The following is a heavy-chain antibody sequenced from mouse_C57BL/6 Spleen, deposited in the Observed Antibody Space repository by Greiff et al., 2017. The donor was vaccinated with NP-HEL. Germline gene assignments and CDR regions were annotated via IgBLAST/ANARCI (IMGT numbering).Heavy chain of an antibody. V-gene: IGHV14-1*01. J-gene: IGHJ2*01. Sequence: EVQLQQSGAELVRPGASVKLSCTASGFNIKDYYMHWVKQRPEQGLEWIGRIDPEDGDTEYAPRFQGKATMTADTSSNTAYLQLSSLTSEDTAVYYCTTAAQARYFDYWGQGTTLTVSS. CDR2: IDPEDGDT. D-gene: IGHD3-2*02. CDR1: GFNIKDYY. CDR3: TTAAQARYFDY.